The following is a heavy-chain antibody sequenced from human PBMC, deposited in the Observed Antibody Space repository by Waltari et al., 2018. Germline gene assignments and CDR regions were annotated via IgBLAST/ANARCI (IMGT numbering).Heavy chain of an antibody. CDR3: ANSSVDSSPILDL. D-gene: IGHD6-13*01. Sequence: QVQLVQSGAEVKKPGDSVKVSCKASGYTFSSYLLHWVRQAPGHRLEWMGWINAGNGSTKYSQNFQGRVTITRDTSASTAYMDLRSLVSEDTAMYYCANSSVDSSPILDLWGQGTLVTVSP. V-gene: IGHV1-3*01. J-gene: IGHJ5*02. CDR1: GYTFSSYL. CDR2: INAGNGST.